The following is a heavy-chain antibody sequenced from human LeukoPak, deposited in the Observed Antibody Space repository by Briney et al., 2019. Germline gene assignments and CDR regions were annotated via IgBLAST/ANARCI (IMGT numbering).Heavy chain of an antibody. CDR3: ARVVVVPAAANYFDY. J-gene: IGHJ4*02. D-gene: IGHD2-2*01. CDR2: ISSSGSTI. V-gene: IGHV3-11*01. Sequence: GGSLRLSCAASGFTFSDYYMSWIRQAPGKGLEWVSYISSSGSTIYYADSVEGRFTISRDNAKNSLYLQMNSLRAEDTAVYYCARVVVVPAAANYFDYWGQGTLVTVSS. CDR1: GFTFSDYY.